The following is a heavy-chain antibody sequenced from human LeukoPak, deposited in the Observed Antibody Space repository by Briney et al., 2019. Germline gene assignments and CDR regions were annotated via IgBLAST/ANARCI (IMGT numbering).Heavy chain of an antibody. J-gene: IGHJ4*02. CDR3: ATSGYYDSSGLGY. CDR1: GGSISSSSYS. V-gene: IGHV4-30-2*01. D-gene: IGHD3-22*01. Sequence: SGTLSLTCTVSGGSISSSSYSWSWIRQPPGKGLEWIGYIYHSGSTYYNPSLKSRVTISVDRSKNQFSLKLSSVTAADTAVYYCATSGYYDSSGLGYWGQGTLVTVSS. CDR2: IYHSGST.